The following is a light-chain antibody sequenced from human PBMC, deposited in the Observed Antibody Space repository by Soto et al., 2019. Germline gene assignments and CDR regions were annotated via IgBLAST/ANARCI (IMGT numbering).Light chain of an antibody. J-gene: IGKJ3*01. V-gene: IGKV1-33*01. CDR3: QHYHNLPFT. Sequence: DIQMTQSPSSLSASVGDRITITCQASQDISNYLSWYQQKPGKAPKLLIYDAANLQTGVPSRFSGGGSGTHFALTNSSLQPEDIATYYCQHYHNLPFTFGPGTKVDGK. CDR1: QDISNY. CDR2: DAA.